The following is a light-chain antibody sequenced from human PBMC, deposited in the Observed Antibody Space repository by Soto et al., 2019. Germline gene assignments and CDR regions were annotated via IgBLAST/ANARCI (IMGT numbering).Light chain of an antibody. CDR1: QSVSSSY. Sequence: EIVLTQSPGTLSLSPGERATLTCRASQSVSSSYLGWYQQKLGQAPRLLIYGASSRATGIPGRFSGSGSGTDFTLTISRLEPEDFAVYYCQQYGSSHQTFGQGTKVDIK. CDR3: QQYGSSHQT. V-gene: IGKV3-20*01. J-gene: IGKJ1*01. CDR2: GAS.